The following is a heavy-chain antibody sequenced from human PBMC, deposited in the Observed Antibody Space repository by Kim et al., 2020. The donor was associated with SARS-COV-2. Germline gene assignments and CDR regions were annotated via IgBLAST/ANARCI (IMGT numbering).Heavy chain of an antibody. D-gene: IGHD5-12*01. CDR1: GGSISSSSYY. CDR3: ARQLDGYNSLPHAFDI. V-gene: IGHV4-39*01. Sequence: SETLSLTCTVSGGSISSSSYYWGWIRQPPGKGLEWIGSIYYSGSTYYNSSLKSRVTISVDTSKNQFSLKLSTVTAADTAVYYCARQLDGYNSLPHAFDIWGQGTMVTVSS. CDR2: IYYSGST. J-gene: IGHJ3*02.